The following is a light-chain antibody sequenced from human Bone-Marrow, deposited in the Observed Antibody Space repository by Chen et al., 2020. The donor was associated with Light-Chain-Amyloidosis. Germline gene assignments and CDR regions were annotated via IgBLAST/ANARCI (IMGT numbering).Light chain of an antibody. V-gene: IGLV6-57*01. CDR2: EDD. J-gene: IGLJ3*02. Sequence: NFMLTQPHSVSVSPGKTVIISCIRSSGRIPTNYVQWYQQRPGSSPPTVIYEDDQRPSGVPDRFSGSIDRSSNSASLTISGLKTEDEADYYCQSYQGSSQGVFGGGTKLTVL. CDR3: QSYQGSSQGV. CDR1: SGRIPTNY.